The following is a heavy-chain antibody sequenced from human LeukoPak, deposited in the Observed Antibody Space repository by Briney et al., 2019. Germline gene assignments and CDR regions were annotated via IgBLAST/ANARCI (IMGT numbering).Heavy chain of an antibody. CDR3: ARGTHFDY. CDR1: GGSISSYY. D-gene: IGHD1-1*01. Sequence: SETLSLTCTVSGGSISSYYWSWIRQPPGKGLEWIGYIFYSGSTNYNPSLKSRVTISVDTSKNQFSLNLTSVTAADTAVYYCARGTHFDYWGQGTLVTVSS. V-gene: IGHV4-59*12. CDR2: IFYSGST. J-gene: IGHJ4*02.